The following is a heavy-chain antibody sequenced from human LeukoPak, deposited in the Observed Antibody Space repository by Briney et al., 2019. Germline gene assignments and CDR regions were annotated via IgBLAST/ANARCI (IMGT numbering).Heavy chain of an antibody. CDR2: INHSGST. J-gene: IGHJ4*02. CDR3: ARGIYGSGSYYLDY. Sequence: SETLSLTCSLSGDTIVGSGFYWAWLRQPPGKGLEWIGEINHSGSTNYNPPLKSRAAISVDTSKNQFSLKLSSVTAADTAVYYCARGIYGSGSYYLDYWGQGTLVTVSS. D-gene: IGHD3-10*01. CDR1: GDTIVGSGFY. V-gene: IGHV4-34*01.